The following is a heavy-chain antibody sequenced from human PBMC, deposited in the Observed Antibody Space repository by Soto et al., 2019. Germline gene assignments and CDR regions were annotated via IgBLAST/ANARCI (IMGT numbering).Heavy chain of an antibody. V-gene: IGHV3-23*01. CDR2: ISATGGLK. D-gene: IGHD1-26*01. J-gene: IGHJ5*01. CDR3: AREVGAPSGWLDS. Sequence: SLILSCAASGFTFTTYAMTWVRQSPGRGLQWVSGISATGGLKYYADSVQGRFTISRDNSKNTLYLQMDNLRDEDTAIYYCAREVGAPSGWLDSWGQGTQVTVSS. CDR1: GFTFTTYA.